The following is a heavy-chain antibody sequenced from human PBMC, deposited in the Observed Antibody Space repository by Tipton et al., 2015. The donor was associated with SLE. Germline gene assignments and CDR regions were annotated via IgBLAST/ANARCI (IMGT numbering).Heavy chain of an antibody. CDR3: ASSKQLVGWFDP. J-gene: IGHJ5*02. V-gene: IGHV4-39*07. CDR1: GASISSSGYY. D-gene: IGHD6-6*01. Sequence: TLSLTCSVSGASISSSGYYWGWIRQPPGKGLEWVGSIYHSGSTYYNPSLKSRVTISVDTSKNQFSLKLSSVTAADTAVYYCASSKQLVGWFDPWGQGTLVTVSS. CDR2: IYHSGST.